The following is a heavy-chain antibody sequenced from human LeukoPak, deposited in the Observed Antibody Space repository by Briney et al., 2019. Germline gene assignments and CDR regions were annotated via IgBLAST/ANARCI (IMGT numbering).Heavy chain of an antibody. CDR1: GFTFTSSA. CDR3: AVYGSGSYAFDI. D-gene: IGHD3-10*01. Sequence: GASVKVSCKASGFTFTSSAMQWVRQARGQRLEWIGWIVVGSGNTNYAQKFQERVTITRDMSTSTVYMELSSLRSEDTAVYYCAVYGSGSYAFDIWGQGTMVTVSS. CDR2: IVVGSGNT. V-gene: IGHV1-58*02. J-gene: IGHJ3*02.